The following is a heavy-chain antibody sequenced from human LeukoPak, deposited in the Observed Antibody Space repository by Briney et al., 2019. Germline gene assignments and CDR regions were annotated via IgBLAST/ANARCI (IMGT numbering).Heavy chain of an antibody. CDR2: IYYSGST. CDR1: GGSISSYY. J-gene: IGHJ6*03. CDR3: ARVYTREYGSGRNYMDV. V-gene: IGHV4-59*01. D-gene: IGHD3-10*01. Sequence: SETLSLTCTVSGGSISSYYWSWIRQPPGKGLEWIGYIYYSGSTNYNPSLKSRVTISVDTSKNQFSLKLSSVTAADTAVYYCARVYTREYGSGRNYMDVWGKGTTVTVSS.